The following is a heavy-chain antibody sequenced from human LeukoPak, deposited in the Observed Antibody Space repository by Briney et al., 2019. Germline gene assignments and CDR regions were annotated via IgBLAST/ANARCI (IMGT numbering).Heavy chain of an antibody. CDR3: ASDKGYSNNYFDY. CDR1: GGSISTTGYY. V-gene: IGHV4-39*02. Sequence: PSETLSLPCTVSGGSISTTGYYWAWIRQPPGKGLQWIASIYYSGSTYYNSSLKSRVTISVDTSKNRFSLKLSSMTAADTAVYYCASDKGYSNNYFDYWGQGTLVTVSS. CDR2: IYYSGST. J-gene: IGHJ4*02. D-gene: IGHD6-13*01.